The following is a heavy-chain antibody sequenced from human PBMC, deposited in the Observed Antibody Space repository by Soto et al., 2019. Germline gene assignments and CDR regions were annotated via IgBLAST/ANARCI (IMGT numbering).Heavy chain of an antibody. D-gene: IGHD6-25*01. CDR3: ASGSEAWFDH. CDR1: GDSISSYV. Sequence: NPSETLSLTCTVSGDSISSYVWSWIRQPPGKGLEWIGYVYSTEITNYNPSLKRRVAMSIYTSNNHSSLKVRSVIAADPAVYSCASGSEAWFDHWGQGTLVAVSS. J-gene: IGHJ5*02. CDR2: VYSTEIT. V-gene: IGHV4-59*12.